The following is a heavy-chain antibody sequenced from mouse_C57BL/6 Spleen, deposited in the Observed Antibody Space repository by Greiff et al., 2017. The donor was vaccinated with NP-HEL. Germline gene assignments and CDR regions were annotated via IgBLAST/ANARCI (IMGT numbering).Heavy chain of an antibody. D-gene: IGHD1-1*01. CDR2: IDPENGDT. V-gene: IGHV14-4*01. Sequence: EVQLQQSGAELVRPGASVKLSCTASGFNIKDDYMHWVKQRPEQGLEWIGWIDPENGDTEYASKFQGKATITADTSSNTAYLQLSSLTSEDTAVYYWTTLRGSSSDYWGQGTTLTVSS. CDR1: GFNIKDDY. CDR3: TTLRGSSSDY. J-gene: IGHJ2*01.